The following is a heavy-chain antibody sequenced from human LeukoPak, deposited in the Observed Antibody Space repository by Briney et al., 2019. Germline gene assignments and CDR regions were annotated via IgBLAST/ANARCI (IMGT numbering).Heavy chain of an antibody. CDR3: AREILEPGKTHEY. V-gene: IGHV3-9*01. D-gene: IGHD1-1*01. CDR2: INWNSDSI. Sequence: PGGSLRLSCAVSGFTFDDYAMHWVRLVPGKGLEWVSGINWNSDSIGYADSVNGRFTTPRDNAKNSLYLQMDSLRAEDTAMYYCAREILEPGKTHEYWGQGTLVTVSS. J-gene: IGHJ4*02. CDR1: GFTFDDYA.